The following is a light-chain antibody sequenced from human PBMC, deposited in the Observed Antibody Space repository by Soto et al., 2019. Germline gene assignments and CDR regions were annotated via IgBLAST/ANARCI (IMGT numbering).Light chain of an antibody. Sequence: QSVLTQPPSVSGAPGQRGTISCTGSSSNIGAGYDVHWYQQRPGTAPKLLIFGNIKRPSGVPDRFSGSKSGTSASLAITGLQAEDEVDYYCQSYDSTRSARYGFGTGTKLTGL. CDR2: GNI. J-gene: IGLJ1*01. CDR1: SSNIGAGYD. V-gene: IGLV1-40*01. CDR3: QSYDSTRSARYG.